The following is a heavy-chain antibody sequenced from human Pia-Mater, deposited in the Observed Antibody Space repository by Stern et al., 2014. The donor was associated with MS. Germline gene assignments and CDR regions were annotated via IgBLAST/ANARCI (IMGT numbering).Heavy chain of an antibody. CDR2: ISYDGSYK. CDR1: GFTFSLSG. D-gene: IGHD2-2*02. CDR3: ANAAALSCRSPSCYKAFEY. V-gene: IGHV3-30*18. Sequence: VQLVESGGGVAQPGRSLRLSCAASGFTFSLSGMHWVRQAPGKGLDWVAVISYDGSYKFYGDSVKGRFTISRDNSKNTVYLQMNSLRAEDTAVYYCANAAALSCRSPSCYKAFEYWGQGILVTVSS. J-gene: IGHJ4*02.